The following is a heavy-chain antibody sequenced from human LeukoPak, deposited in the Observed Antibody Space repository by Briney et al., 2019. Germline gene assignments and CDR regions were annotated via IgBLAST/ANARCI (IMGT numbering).Heavy chain of an antibody. V-gene: IGHV3-21*01. CDR3: ARGSSNIAARNNWFDP. CDR2: ISTSSSYI. CDR1: GFTYSTYS. Sequence: GGSLRLSCAASGFTYSTYSMNWVRQAPGKGLEWVSSISTSSSYINYADSVKGRFTTSRDNAKNSLYLQMNSLRAEDTAVYYCARGSSNIAARNNWFDPWGQGTLVTVSS. J-gene: IGHJ5*02. D-gene: IGHD6-6*01.